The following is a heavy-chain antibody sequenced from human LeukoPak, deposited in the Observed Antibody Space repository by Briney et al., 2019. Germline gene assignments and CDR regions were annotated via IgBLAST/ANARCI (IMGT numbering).Heavy chain of an antibody. CDR3: ARGKDSNYSYYYYYYYMDV. CDR1: GGSFSGYY. Sequence: PSETLSLTCAVYGGSFSGYYWSWIRQPPGKGLEWIGEINHSGSTNYNPSLKSRVTISVDTSKNQFSLKLSSVTAADTAVYYCARGKDSNYSYYYYYYYMDVWGKGTTVTVSS. J-gene: IGHJ6*03. D-gene: IGHD4-11*01. V-gene: IGHV4-34*01. CDR2: INHSGST.